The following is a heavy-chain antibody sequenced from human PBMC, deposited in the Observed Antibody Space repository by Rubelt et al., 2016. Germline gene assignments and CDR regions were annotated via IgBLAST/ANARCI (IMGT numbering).Heavy chain of an antibody. CDR1: GYTFTSYG. D-gene: IGHD2-2*01. V-gene: IGHV1-18*01. J-gene: IGHJ5*02. CDR2: ISAYNGNT. Sequence: QVQLVQSGAEVKKPGASVKVSCKASGYTFTSYGISWVRQAPGQGLEWMGWISAYNGNTNYAQKLQGRVTMTTDTSTSTVYMELSSLTSEDTALYYCARDACSSSSCSPYNWFDPWGQGTLVTVSS. CDR3: ARDACSSSSCSPYNWFDP.